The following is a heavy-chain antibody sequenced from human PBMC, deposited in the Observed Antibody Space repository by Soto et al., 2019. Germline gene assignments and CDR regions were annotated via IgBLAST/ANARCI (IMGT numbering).Heavy chain of an antibody. CDR2: ISYDGSNK. CDR3: ARDHHTAMVQDV. V-gene: IGHV3-30*03. D-gene: IGHD5-18*01. J-gene: IGHJ6*02. CDR1: GFTFSSYG. Sequence: QMQLVESGGGVVQPGRSLRLSCAASGFTFSSYGMHWVRQAPGKGLEWVAVISYDGSNKYYTDSVKGRFTISRDNSKSTLYLQMNSLRAEDTAVYYCARDHHTAMVQDVWGQGTTVTVSS.